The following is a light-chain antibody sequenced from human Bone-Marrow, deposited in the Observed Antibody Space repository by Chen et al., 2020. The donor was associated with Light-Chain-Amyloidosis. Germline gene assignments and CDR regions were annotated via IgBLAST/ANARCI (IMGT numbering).Light chain of an antibody. Sequence: DIVMTQSPLSLPVTPGESASISCRSSQSLLNSNGYYSLDWYLQKPGQSPQLLIYLGFNRASGVPERFSGRGSGTDFTMKISRVEAEDVGVCYGMQALTNTCGGGTKVEIK. CDR1: QSLLNSNGYYS. J-gene: IGKJ4*01. CDR3: MQALTNT. CDR2: LGF. V-gene: IGKV2-28*01.